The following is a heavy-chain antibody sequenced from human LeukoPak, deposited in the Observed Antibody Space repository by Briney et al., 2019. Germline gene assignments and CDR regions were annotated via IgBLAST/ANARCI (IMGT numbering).Heavy chain of an antibody. V-gene: IGHV3-13*01. CDR1: GFPFTKYD. Sequence: AGGSLRLSCAASGFPFTKYDMQWVRPVQGKGLEWVSGIDRDSVTYYSGSVRGRFTTSRANANNSLDLQMITLRAGNTGVYYCARENLEFADYAIDYWGQGILVIVSS. J-gene: IGHJ4*02. D-gene: IGHD3-3*01. CDR2: IDRDSVT. CDR3: ARENLEFADYAIDY.